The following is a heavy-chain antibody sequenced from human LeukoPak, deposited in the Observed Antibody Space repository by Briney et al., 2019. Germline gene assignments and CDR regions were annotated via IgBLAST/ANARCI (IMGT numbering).Heavy chain of an antibody. CDR2: IIPIFGTA. CDR1: GGTFSSYA. V-gene: IGHV1-69*06. D-gene: IGHD5-18*01. J-gene: IGHJ5*02. CDR3: ARGILDLLSTAMSP. Sequence: SVKVSCKASGGTFSSYAINWVRQAPGQGLEWMGGIIPIFGTANYAQKFQGRVTITADKSTSTAYMELSSLRSEDTAVYYCARGILDLLSTAMSPWGQGTLVTVSS.